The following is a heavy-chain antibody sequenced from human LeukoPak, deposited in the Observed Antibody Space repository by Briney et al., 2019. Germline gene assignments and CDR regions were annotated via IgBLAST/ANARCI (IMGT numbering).Heavy chain of an antibody. CDR2: ISYDGSNK. Sequence: GRSLRLSCAASGFTFSSYAMHWVRQAPGKGLEWVAVISYDGSNKYYADSAKGRLTISRDNSKNTLYLQMNSLRAEDTVVYYCARTVDTAMVTPYFDYGGQGTLVTVSS. CDR1: GFTFSSYA. V-gene: IGHV3-30-3*01. D-gene: IGHD5-18*01. J-gene: IGHJ4*02. CDR3: ARTVDTAMVTPYFDY.